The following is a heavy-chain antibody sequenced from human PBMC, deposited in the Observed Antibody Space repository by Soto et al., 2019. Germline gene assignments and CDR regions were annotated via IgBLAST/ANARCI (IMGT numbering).Heavy chain of an antibody. D-gene: IGHD4-17*01. V-gene: IGHV4-59*01. CDR2: IYYSGRT. Sequence: QVQLQESGPGLVKPSETLSLTCTVSGGSIRDYFWTWIRQPPGKGLEWIGYIYYSGRTNYIPSLKRRVSISVDTSKNHFSLQLRSVTAADTAVYYCARVGGDDFGDSGGFDYWGQGTLVTVSS. CDR3: ARVGGDDFGDSGGFDY. J-gene: IGHJ4*02. CDR1: GGSIRDYF.